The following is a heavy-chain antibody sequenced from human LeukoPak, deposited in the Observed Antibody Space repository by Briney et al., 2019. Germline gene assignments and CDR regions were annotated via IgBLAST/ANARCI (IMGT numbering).Heavy chain of an antibody. J-gene: IGHJ3*02. D-gene: IGHD3-10*01. Sequence: SETLSLTCAVSGGSISSGGYSWSWIRQPPGKGLEWIGYIYYSGSTNYNPSLKSRVTISVDTSKNQFSLKLSSVTAADTAVYYCTRGGYAFDIWGQGTMVTVSS. CDR3: TRGGYAFDI. CDR2: IYYSGST. V-gene: IGHV4-61*08. CDR1: GGSISSGGYS.